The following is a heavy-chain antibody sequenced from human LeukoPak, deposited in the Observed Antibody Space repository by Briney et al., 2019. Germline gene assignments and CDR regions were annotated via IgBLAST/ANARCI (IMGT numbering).Heavy chain of an antibody. CDR1: GFTFSTYN. V-gene: IGHV3-21*01. D-gene: IGHD2-15*01. CDR3: ARDKLVVDAFDI. J-gene: IGHJ3*02. Sequence: GGSLRLSCAASGFTFSTYNMNWVRQAPGKGLEWVSSISSSSSYIYYADSVKGRFTISRDNAKNSLFLQMNSLRAEDTAVYYCARDKLVVDAFDIWGQGTMVTVSS. CDR2: ISSSSSYI.